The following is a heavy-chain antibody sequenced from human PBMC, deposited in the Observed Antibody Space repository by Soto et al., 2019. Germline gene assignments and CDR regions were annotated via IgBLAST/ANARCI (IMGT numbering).Heavy chain of an antibody. Sequence: GSLRLSCAASGFTFSSYSMNWVRQAPGKGLEWVSYISSSSSTIYYADSVKGRFTISRDNAKNSLYLQMNSLRDEDTAVYYCAREGSEDIVLMVYAIRYYYYGMDVWGQGTTVTVSS. CDR2: ISSSSSTI. CDR3: AREGSEDIVLMVYAIRYYYYGMDV. D-gene: IGHD2-8*01. CDR1: GFTFSSYS. V-gene: IGHV3-48*02. J-gene: IGHJ6*02.